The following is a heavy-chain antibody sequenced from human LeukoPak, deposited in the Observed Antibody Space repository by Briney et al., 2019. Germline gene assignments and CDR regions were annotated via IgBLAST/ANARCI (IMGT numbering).Heavy chain of an antibody. J-gene: IGHJ4*02. V-gene: IGHV3-30*01. Sequence: QPGGSLRLSCAASGFTFSSYAMHWVRQAPGKGLEWVAVMSYDGSNKYYADSVKGRFTISRDNSKNTLYLQMNSLRAEDTAVYYCARGPPYSGWLDYWGQGTLVTVSS. D-gene: IGHD5-12*01. CDR3: ARGPPYSGWLDY. CDR2: MSYDGSNK. CDR1: GFTFSSYA.